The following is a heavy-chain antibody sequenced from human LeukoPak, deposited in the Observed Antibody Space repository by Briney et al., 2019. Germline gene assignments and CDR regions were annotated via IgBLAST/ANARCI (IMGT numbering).Heavy chain of an antibody. CDR2: ISSSSSYI. CDR3: AREDSSGWYSMDY. J-gene: IGHJ4*02. CDR1: GFTFSSYS. D-gene: IGHD6-19*01. V-gene: IGHV3-21*01. Sequence: PGGSLRLSCAASGFTFSSYSMNWVRQAPGKGLEWVSSISSSSSYIYYADSVKGRFTISRDNAKNSLYLQMNSLRVEDTAVYYCAREDSSGWYSMDYWGQGTLVTVSS.